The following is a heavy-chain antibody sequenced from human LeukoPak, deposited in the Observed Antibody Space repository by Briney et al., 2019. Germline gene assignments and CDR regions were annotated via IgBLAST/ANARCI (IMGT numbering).Heavy chain of an antibody. J-gene: IGHJ4*02. D-gene: IGHD2/OR15-2a*01. Sequence: ASVKVSCKASDYTFTNFGISWVRQAPGQGLEWMGWISAYNGNTNYAQNLQGRVTMTTDTSTSTAYMELRSLRSDDTAVYYCARENSRADYWGQGTLVTVSS. CDR1: DYTFTNFG. V-gene: IGHV1-18*01. CDR3: ARENSRADY. CDR2: ISAYNGNT.